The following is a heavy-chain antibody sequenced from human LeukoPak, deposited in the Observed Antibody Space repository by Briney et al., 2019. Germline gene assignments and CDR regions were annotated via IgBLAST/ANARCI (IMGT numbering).Heavy chain of an antibody. CDR3: ARITIVRVIDY. D-gene: IGHD3-10*01. Sequence: GGSLRLSCAASGFTFNSYAMHWVRQAPGKGLEYVSAISSNGGSTYYANSVKGRFTISRDNSKNTLYLQMGSLRAEDMAVYYWARITIVRVIDYWGQGTLVTVSS. CDR2: ISSNGGST. CDR1: GFTFNSYA. J-gene: IGHJ4*02. V-gene: IGHV3-64*01.